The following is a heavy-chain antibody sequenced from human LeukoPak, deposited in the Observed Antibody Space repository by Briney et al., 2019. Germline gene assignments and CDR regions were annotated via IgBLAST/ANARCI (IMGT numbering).Heavy chain of an antibody. D-gene: IGHD1-26*01. CDR3: ASLGATFYY. Sequence: SETLSLTCTVSGGSISSYYWSWIRQPPGKGLEWIGYIYYSGSTNYNPSLKSRVTISVDTSKNQFSLKLSSVTAADTAVYYCASLGATFYYWGQGTLVTVSS. J-gene: IGHJ4*02. CDR2: IYYSGST. CDR1: GGSISSYY. V-gene: IGHV4-59*01.